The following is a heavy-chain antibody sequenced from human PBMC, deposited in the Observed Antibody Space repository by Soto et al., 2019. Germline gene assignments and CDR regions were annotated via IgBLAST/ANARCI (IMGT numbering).Heavy chain of an antibody. CDR2: ISAFNGET. V-gene: IGHV1-18*01. D-gene: IGHD6-19*01. CDR1: GFTFSDYG. J-gene: IGHJ4*02. CDR3: VRDQQWLLPVPLNFDY. Sequence: QIQLVQSGAEVKKPGASVKVSCKASGFTFSDYGFSWVRQAPGRGLERMGWISAFNGETNYTQKSEGRVAMTTDAATHTAYMELRSLTVDDTAVYYCVRDQQWLLPVPLNFDYWGQGTVVTVSS.